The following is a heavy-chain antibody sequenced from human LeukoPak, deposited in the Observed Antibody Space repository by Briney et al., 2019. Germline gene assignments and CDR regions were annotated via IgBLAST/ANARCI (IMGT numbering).Heavy chain of an antibody. D-gene: IGHD1-26*01. Sequence: SEALSLTCTVSGGSISSSSYYWSWIRQPPGKGLEWIGSIYYSGSTYYNPSLKSRVTISVDTSKNQFSLKLSSVTAADTAVYYCARHLRGATRNYYFDYWGQGTLVTVSS. CDR3: ARHLRGATRNYYFDY. J-gene: IGHJ4*02. CDR2: IYYSGST. V-gene: IGHV4-39*01. CDR1: GGSISSSSYY.